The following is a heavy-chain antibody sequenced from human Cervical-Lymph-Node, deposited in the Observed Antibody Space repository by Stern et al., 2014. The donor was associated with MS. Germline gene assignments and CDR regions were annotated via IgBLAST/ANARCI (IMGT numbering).Heavy chain of an antibody. V-gene: IGHV3-20*01. CDR3: ARAIGTGGVCYSFPFYGMDV. J-gene: IGHJ6*02. D-gene: IGHD2-8*02. CDR1: GFTFDDYG. Sequence: EVQLVESGGGVVRPGGSLRLSCAASGFTFDDYGMSWVCQVPGKGPEWVSAISYNGDSKDYAASVNGRFTISRDNAKKSMYLRMNSLRVEDTAVYHCARAIGTGGVCYSFPFYGMDVWGQGTTVTVSS. CDR2: ISYNGDSK.